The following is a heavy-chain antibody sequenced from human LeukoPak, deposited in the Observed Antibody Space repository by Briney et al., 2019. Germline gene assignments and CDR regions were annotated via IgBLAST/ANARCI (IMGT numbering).Heavy chain of an antibody. CDR2: ISPILAIA. CDR1: GGTFRSYA. J-gene: IGHJ4*02. CDR3: ASLVVCGGDCYYFDY. D-gene: IGHD2-21*02. V-gene: IGHV1-69*04. Sequence: VASVKVSCKASGGTFRSYAIGWVRQAPGQGLEWMGRISPILAIAKYAQKFQGRVTITADKTTSTAYMELSSLRSEDTAVYYCASLVVCGGDCYYFDYWGQGTLVTVSS.